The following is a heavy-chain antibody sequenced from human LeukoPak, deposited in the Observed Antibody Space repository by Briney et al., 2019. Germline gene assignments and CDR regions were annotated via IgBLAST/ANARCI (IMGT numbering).Heavy chain of an antibody. CDR3: ARALFYGDYVFAFDI. V-gene: IGHV1-2*02. D-gene: IGHD4-17*01. Sequence: ASVKVSCKASGYTFTSYDINWVRQAPGQGLEWMGWINPNSGGTNYAQKFQGRVTMTRDTSISTAYMELSRLRSDDTAVYYCARALFYGDYVFAFDIWGQGTMVTVSS. CDR1: GYTFTSYD. J-gene: IGHJ3*02. CDR2: INPNSGGT.